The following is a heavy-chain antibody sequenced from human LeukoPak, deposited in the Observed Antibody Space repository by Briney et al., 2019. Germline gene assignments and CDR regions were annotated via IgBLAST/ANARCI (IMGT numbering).Heavy chain of an antibody. D-gene: IGHD6-13*01. CDR3: ASVVGAAAGTGY. Sequence: ASVKVSCKASGYTFTGYYMHWVRQAPGQGLEWMGWINPNSGGTNYAQKFQGRVTMTRDTSIGTAYMELSRLRSDDTAVYYCASVVGAAAGTGYWGQGTLVTVSS. J-gene: IGHJ4*02. V-gene: IGHV1-2*02. CDR2: INPNSGGT. CDR1: GYTFTGYY.